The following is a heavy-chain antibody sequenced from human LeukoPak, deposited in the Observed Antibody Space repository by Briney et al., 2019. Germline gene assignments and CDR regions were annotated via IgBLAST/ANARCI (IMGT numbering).Heavy chain of an antibody. CDR2: IIPIFGTA. CDR1: GGTFSSYA. D-gene: IGHD3-22*01. J-gene: IGHJ5*02. V-gene: IGHV1-69*13. CDR3: ARDFYYDSSGLSNWFDP. Sequence: GASVKVSCKASGGTFSSYAISWVRQAPGQELEWMGGIIPIFGTANYAQKFQGRVTITADESTSTAYMELSSLRSEDTAVYYCARDFYYDSSGLSNWFDPWGQGTLVTVSS.